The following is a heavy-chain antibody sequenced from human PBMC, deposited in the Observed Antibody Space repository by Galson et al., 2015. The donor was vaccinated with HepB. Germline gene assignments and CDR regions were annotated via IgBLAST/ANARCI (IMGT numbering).Heavy chain of an antibody. CDR3: VRDRVHSFDY. CDR1: GSTFTSNG. Sequence: SVKVSCKASGSTFTSNGISWVRQAPGQGLAWMGWISPRSGNTNYAQRLQGRVTMTTDTSTSTAYMELRRLISDDTAIYYCVRDRVHSFDYWGQGTLVTVSS. CDR2: ISPRSGNT. V-gene: IGHV1-18*04. J-gene: IGHJ4*02.